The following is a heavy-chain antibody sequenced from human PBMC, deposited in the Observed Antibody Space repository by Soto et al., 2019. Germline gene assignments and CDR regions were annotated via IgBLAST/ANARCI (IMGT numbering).Heavy chain of an antibody. V-gene: IGHV3-30-3*01. D-gene: IGHD2-15*01. J-gene: IGHJ4*02. CDR1: GFTFSSYA. CDR3: ASPIPCSGGRCYHP. Sequence: QVQLVESGGGVVQPGRSLRLSCAASGFTFSSYAMHWVRQAPDKGLEWVAVISYDGSNKYYADSVKGRFTISRDNSKNTLYLQMNSLRAEDTAVYYCASPIPCSGGRCYHPGGQGTLVTVSS. CDR2: ISYDGSNK.